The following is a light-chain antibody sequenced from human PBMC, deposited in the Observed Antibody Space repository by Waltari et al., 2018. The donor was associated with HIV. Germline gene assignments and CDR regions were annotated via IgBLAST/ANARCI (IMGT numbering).Light chain of an antibody. Sequence: QSVLTQPPSASGTPGQRVTISCSGRSSNIGSHYVNWYQQLPGTAPKLLIYSNDQRPSGVPDRFSGSKSGTSASLAISGLQSGDEADYYCAAWDDSLNGPVFGGGTKLTVL. V-gene: IGLV1-44*01. CDR3: AAWDDSLNGPV. J-gene: IGLJ2*01. CDR2: SND. CDR1: SSNIGSHY.